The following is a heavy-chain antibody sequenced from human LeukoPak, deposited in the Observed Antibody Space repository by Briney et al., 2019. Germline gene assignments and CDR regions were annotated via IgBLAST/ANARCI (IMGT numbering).Heavy chain of an antibody. CDR2: ISAYNGNT. CDR3: VRVAAAGNLYYYYYMDV. V-gene: IGHV1-18*01. CDR1: GYTFTSYG. J-gene: IGHJ6*03. Sequence: GASVKVSCKASGYTFTSYGISWVRQAPGQGLEWMGWISAYNGNTNYAQKLQGRVTLTTDTSTSTAYMELRSLRSDDTAVYYCVRVAAAGNLYYYYYMDVWGKGTTVTVSS. D-gene: IGHD6-13*01.